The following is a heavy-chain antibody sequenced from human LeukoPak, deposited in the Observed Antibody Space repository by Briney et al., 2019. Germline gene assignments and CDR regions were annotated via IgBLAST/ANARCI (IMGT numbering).Heavy chain of an antibody. CDR1: GFTFSSYS. J-gene: IGHJ4*02. V-gene: IGHV3-48*04. D-gene: IGHD5-18*01. CDR2: ISSSGSTI. CDR3: ARGEGYSYV. Sequence: GGSLRLSCAASGFTFSSYSMNWVRQTPGKGLEWVSSISSSGSTIYYADSVKGRFTISRDNAKNSLYLQMNSLRAEDTAVYYCARGEGYSYVWGQGTLVTVSS.